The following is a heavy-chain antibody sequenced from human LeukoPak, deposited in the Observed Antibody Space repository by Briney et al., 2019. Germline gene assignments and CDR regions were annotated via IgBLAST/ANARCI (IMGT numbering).Heavy chain of an antibody. Sequence: GGSPRLSCAASGFTFSSHDMHWVRQAPGKGLEWVAVISYDGSNKYYADSVKGRFTISRDNSKNTLYLQMNSLRAEDTAVYYCAKFAEYSSSSGDYWGQGTLVTVSS. J-gene: IGHJ4*02. V-gene: IGHV3-30*18. CDR2: ISYDGSNK. D-gene: IGHD6-6*01. CDR3: AKFAEYSSSSGDY. CDR1: GFTFSSHD.